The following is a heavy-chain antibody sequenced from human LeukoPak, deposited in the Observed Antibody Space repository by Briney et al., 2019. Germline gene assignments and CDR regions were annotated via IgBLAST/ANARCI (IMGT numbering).Heavy chain of an antibody. Sequence: GGSLRLSCAASGFTFSSYSMNWVRQAPGKGLEWVSSISSSSSYIYYADSVKGRFTISRDNSKNTVFLQMDSLRAEDTALYYCAKDLKPDGVGDVDYWGQGTLVTVSS. CDR1: GFTFSSYS. CDR3: AKDLKPDGVGDVDY. V-gene: IGHV3-21*04. J-gene: IGHJ4*02. D-gene: IGHD1-14*01. CDR2: ISSSSSYI.